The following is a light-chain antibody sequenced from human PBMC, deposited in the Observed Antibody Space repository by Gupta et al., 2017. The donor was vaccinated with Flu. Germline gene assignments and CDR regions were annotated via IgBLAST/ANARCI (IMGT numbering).Light chain of an antibody. Sequence: DLQMTHSTSSLSASVGDRVTITCRASQSISSYLNWYQQKPGKAPKLLIYAASSLQSGVPSRFSGSGSGTDFTLTISSLQPEDFATYYCQQSYSTPRTFGQGTKLEIK. J-gene: IGKJ2*01. V-gene: IGKV1-39*01. CDR1: QSISSY. CDR3: QQSYSTPRT. CDR2: AAS.